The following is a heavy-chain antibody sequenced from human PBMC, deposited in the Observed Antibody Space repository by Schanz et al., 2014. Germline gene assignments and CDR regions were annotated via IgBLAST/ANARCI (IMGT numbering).Heavy chain of an antibody. CDR3: AKGRRGYFDSSGSYWGTFDF. V-gene: IGHV3-21*04. J-gene: IGHJ4*02. Sequence: EVQLVESGGGLVKPGGSLRLSCAASGFTFSSYSMNWVRQAPGKGLEWVSSISSSSSYIYYADSVEGRFTISRVNSKNTLYLRMKGLRAEDTAVYYCAKGRRGYFDSSGSYWGTFDFWGQGTLVSVSS. D-gene: IGHD3-22*01. CDR1: GFTFSSYS. CDR2: ISSSSSYI.